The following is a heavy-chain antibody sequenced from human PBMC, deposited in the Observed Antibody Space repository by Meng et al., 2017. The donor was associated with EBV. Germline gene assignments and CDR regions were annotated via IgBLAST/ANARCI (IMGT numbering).Heavy chain of an antibody. CDR2: IIPIFGTA. V-gene: IGHV1-69*06. J-gene: IGHJ4*02. CDR3: ARAEIAAAGRLDY. Sequence: QGHVVQSGAEVKKPGASVKVSCKASGGTFSSYAISWVRQAPGQGLEWMGGIIPIFGTANYAQKFQGRVTITADKSTSTAYMELSSLRSEDTAVYYCARAEIAAAGRLDYWGQGTLVTVSS. CDR1: GGTFSSYA. D-gene: IGHD6-13*01.